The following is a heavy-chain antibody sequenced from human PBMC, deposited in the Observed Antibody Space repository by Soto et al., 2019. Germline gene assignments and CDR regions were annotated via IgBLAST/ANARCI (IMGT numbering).Heavy chain of an antibody. D-gene: IGHD2-2*01. CDR3: AKVLSCISPSCYAPGPWGGYYYMDV. V-gene: IGHV3-23*01. CDR1: GFTFSSYA. Sequence: GGSLRLSCAASGFTFSSYAMSWVRQAPGKGLEWVSAISGSGGSTYYADSVKGRFTISRDNSKNTLYLQMNSLRAEDTAVYYSAKVLSCISPSCYAPGPWGGYYYMDVWGKGTRVTVSS. CDR2: ISGSGGST. J-gene: IGHJ6*03.